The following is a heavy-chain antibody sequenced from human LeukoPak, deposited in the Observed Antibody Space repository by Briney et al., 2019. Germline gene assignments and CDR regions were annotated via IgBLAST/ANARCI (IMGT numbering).Heavy chain of an antibody. CDR3: ARNSGGIVVVPTAAPDY. CDR1: VDTFTGYY. D-gene: IGHD2-2*01. Sequence: ASVKVSCKASVDTFTGYYMHWVRQAPGLGLEWMGRINPNSGGTNYAQKFQGRVTMTRDTSISTAYMELSRLRSDDTAVYYCARNSGGIVVVPTAAPDYWGQGTLVTVSS. CDR2: INPNSGGT. J-gene: IGHJ4*02. V-gene: IGHV1-2*06.